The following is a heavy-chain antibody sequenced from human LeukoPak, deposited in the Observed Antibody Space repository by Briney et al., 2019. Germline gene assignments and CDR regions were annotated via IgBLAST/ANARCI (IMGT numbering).Heavy chain of an antibody. CDR1: GYTFTGYY. CDR2: INPNSGGT. CDR3: ARDKRGYSYGYFY. V-gene: IGHV1-2*02. D-gene: IGHD5-18*01. J-gene: IGHJ4*02. Sequence: ASVKVSCKASGYTFTGYYMHWVRQAPGQGLEWMGWINPNSGGTNYAQKFQGRVTMTRDTSISTAYMELSRLRSDDTAVYYCARDKRGYSYGYFYWGQGTLVTVSS.